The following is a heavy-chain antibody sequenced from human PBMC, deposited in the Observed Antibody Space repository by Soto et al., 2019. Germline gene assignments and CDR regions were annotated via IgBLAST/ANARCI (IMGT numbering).Heavy chain of an antibody. D-gene: IGHD3-16*01. V-gene: IGHV3-23*01. J-gene: IGHJ4*02. Sequence: PGGSLRLSCVASGFSFDNYGMIWVRQAPGEGLEWVSAIKSDGTSTYYAASVEDRFTISRDNSKNTLYLQLNSLRAEDTAVYYCAQLGLMTFSHKHYFNHWGRGTLVTVSS. CDR3: AQLGLMTFSHKHYFNH. CDR1: GFSFDNYG. CDR2: IKSDGTST.